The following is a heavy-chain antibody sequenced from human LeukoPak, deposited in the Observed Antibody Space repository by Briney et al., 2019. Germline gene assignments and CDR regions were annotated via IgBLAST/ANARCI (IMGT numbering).Heavy chain of an antibody. D-gene: IGHD6-13*01. CDR3: ARHEGIAAALENWFDP. J-gene: IGHJ5*02. V-gene: IGHV4-59*01. CDR2: IYYRGSP. Sequence: SETLSLTCTVSDGSISTYYWSWIRQPPGKGLEWIGYIYYRGSPNYNPSLKSRVTISVDTSKNQFSLKLSSVTAADTAVYYCARHEGIAAALENWFDPWGQGTLVTVSS. CDR1: DGSISTYY.